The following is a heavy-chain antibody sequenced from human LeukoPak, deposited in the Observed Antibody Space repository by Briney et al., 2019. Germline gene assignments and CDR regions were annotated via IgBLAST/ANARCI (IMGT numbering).Heavy chain of an antibody. V-gene: IGHV3-23*01. J-gene: IGHJ5*02. CDR3: AKDLNNEQWLGYVNWFDP. CDR2: ISGSGGST. D-gene: IGHD6-19*01. Sequence: GGSLRLSCAASGFTFSSYAMSWVRQAPGKGLEWVAAISGSGGSTYYGDSVKGRFTISRDNSKNTLYLQMNSLRAEDTAVYYCAKDLNNEQWLGYVNWFDPWGQGTLVTVSS. CDR1: GFTFSSYA.